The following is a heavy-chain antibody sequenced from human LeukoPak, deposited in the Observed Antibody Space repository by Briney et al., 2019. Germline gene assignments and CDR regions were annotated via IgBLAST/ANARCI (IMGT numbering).Heavy chain of an antibody. CDR3: ARAPHYYDSSGYYFM. V-gene: IGHV3-53*01. CDR1: GFIVSSNY. D-gene: IGHD3-22*01. CDR2: IYSGGST. J-gene: IGHJ4*02. Sequence: PGGSLRLSCAASGFIVSSNYMSWVRQAPGKGLEWVSVIYSGGSTYYADSVKGRFTISRDNSKNTLYLQMNSLRAEDTAVYYCARAPHYYDSSGYYFMWGQGTLVTVSS.